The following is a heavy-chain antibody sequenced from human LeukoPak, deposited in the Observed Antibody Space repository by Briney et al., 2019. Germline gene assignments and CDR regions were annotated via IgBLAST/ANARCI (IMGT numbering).Heavy chain of an antibody. Sequence: ASVKVSCKASGYTFTSYAMNWVRQAPGQGLEWMGWINTNTGNPTYAQGFTGRFVFSLDTSVSTAYLQISSLKAEDTAVYYCARGSTWIQDQPEKYYFDYWGQGTLVTVSS. J-gene: IGHJ4*02. CDR1: GYTFTSYA. D-gene: IGHD5-18*01. CDR3: ARGSTWIQDQPEKYYFDY. CDR2: INTNTGNP. V-gene: IGHV7-4-1*02.